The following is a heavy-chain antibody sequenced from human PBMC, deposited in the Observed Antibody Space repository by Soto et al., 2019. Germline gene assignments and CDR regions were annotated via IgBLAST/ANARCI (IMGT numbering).Heavy chain of an antibody. CDR2: ISGSGGST. D-gene: IGHD6-19*01. CDR3: AKLTAPSGWPFDY. J-gene: IGHJ4*02. V-gene: IGHV3-23*01. Sequence: GGSLRLSCAASGFTFSSYAMSWVRQTPGKGLEWVSAISGSGGSTYYADSVKGRFTISRDNSKNTLYLQMNSLRAEDTAVYYCAKLTAPSGWPFDYWGQGTLVTVPQ. CDR1: GFTFSSYA.